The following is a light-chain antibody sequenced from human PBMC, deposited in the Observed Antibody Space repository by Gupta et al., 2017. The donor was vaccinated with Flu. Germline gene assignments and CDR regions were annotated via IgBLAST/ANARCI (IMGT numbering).Light chain of an antibody. CDR3: QQYDSYPWT. J-gene: IGKJ1*01. CDR2: KAS. CDR1: QNSDSW. V-gene: IGKV1-5*03. Sequence: GARVTFTCRASQNSDSWLAWYQQRPGKAPRLLIYKASNLESGVPSRFSGSGSGTEFTLAISSLQPDDLATYYCQQYDSYPWTFGQGTKV.